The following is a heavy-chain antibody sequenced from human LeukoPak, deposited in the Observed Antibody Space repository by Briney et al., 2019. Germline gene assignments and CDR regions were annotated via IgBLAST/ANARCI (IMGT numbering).Heavy chain of an antibody. D-gene: IGHD6-19*01. Sequence: PEGSLRLSCAASGFAFSSCAMHWVRQAPGKGLEWVANIKQGGREEKYVGSVKGRFTISRDNSKNTLYLQMNSLRAEDTAVYYCASLGSSGRAYWGQGTLVTVSS. CDR1: GFAFSSCA. J-gene: IGHJ4*02. CDR2: IKQGGREE. V-gene: IGHV3-30*01. CDR3: ASLGSSGRAY.